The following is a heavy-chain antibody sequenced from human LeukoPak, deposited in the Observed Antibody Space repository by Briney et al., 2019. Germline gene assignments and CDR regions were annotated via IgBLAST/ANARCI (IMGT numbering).Heavy chain of an antibody. D-gene: IGHD3-22*01. J-gene: IGHJ1*01. CDR3: ARLKYYYDSSGSRAEYFQH. CDR2: IYYSGST. CDR1: GGSISSGVYS. Sequence: SETLSLTCAVSGGSISSGVYSWSWVRQPPGKGLEWIGYIYYSGSTNYNPSLKSRVTISVDTSKNQFSLKLSSVTAADTAVYYCARLKYYYDSSGSRAEYFQHWGQGTLVTASS. V-gene: IGHV4-61*08.